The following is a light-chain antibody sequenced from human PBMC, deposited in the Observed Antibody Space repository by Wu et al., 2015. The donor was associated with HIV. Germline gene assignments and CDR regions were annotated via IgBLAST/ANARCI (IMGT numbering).Light chain of an antibody. CDR1: QNVIGTS. J-gene: IGKJ1*01. CDR3: QQYDTSPFWA. Sequence: EIVLTQSPDTLSLSPGERATISCRASQNVIGTSLAWYQVKLGQAPRLLIHGASTRATGVPDRFSGGGSGTDFTLTISRLEPEDFAVYFCQQYDTSPFWAFGQGTKVEVK. V-gene: IGKV3-20*01. CDR2: GAS.